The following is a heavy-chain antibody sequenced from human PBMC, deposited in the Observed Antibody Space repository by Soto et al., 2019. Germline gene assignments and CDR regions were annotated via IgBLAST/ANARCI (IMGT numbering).Heavy chain of an antibody. D-gene: IGHD2-2*01. CDR3: ARERGTHCGSTSCYEGYFDS. J-gene: IGHJ4*02. V-gene: IGHV4-30-2*01. Sequence: PSETLSLTCAVSGDSINSAGYSWSWIRQPPGKGLEWIGYIYHSANTYYNPSLKSRVTISLHRSKNQFSLTLNSVTAADTAVYYCARERGTHCGSTSCYEGYFDSWGQGTLVTVSS. CDR1: GDSINSAGYS. CDR2: IYHSANT.